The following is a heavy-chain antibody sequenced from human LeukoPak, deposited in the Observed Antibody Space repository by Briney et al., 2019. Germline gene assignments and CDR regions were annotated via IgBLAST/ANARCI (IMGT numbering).Heavy chain of an antibody. Sequence: ASVKVSCKASGYTFTSYGISWVRQAPGQGLEWMGWISAYNGNTNYAQKLQGRVTMTTDTSTSTAYMELGSLRSDDTAVYYCARAEYYYDSNGQGAFDIWGQGTMVTVSS. CDR2: ISAYNGNT. D-gene: IGHD3-22*01. J-gene: IGHJ3*02. V-gene: IGHV1-18*01. CDR3: ARAEYYYDSNGQGAFDI. CDR1: GYTFTSYG.